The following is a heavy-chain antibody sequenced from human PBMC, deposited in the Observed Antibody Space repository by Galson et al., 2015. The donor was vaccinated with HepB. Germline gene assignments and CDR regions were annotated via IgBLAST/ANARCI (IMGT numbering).Heavy chain of an antibody. D-gene: IGHD3-3*01. Sequence: SETLSLTCGVYGGSFSDYFWSWIRQSPGKGLEWIGEINHSGSTDYNPSLKSRVTISVDTSKNQFSLKLNSVTAADTAVYYCARRCITIFGVAPHYYMDVWGKGTTITVSS. CDR2: INHSGST. V-gene: IGHV4-34*01. CDR1: GGSFSDYF. CDR3: ARRCITIFGVAPHYYMDV. J-gene: IGHJ6*03.